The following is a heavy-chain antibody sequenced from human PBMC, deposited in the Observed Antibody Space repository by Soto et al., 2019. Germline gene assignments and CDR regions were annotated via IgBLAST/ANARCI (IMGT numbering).Heavy chain of an antibody. CDR2: LYHNGGAGIR. D-gene: IGHD1-1*01. Sequence: QVQLKESGPGLVRPSETLSLTCTVSGASLSRYYWSWIRQSPTKGLEWLGYLYHNGGAGIRVYSPSLKSRVVISIDTPESQQFSLKLNSVTAADTAIYFCARHGSGISPNFDSWGQGILVTVSS. CDR1: GASLSRYY. V-gene: IGHV4-59*08. J-gene: IGHJ4*02. CDR3: ARHGSGISPNFDS.